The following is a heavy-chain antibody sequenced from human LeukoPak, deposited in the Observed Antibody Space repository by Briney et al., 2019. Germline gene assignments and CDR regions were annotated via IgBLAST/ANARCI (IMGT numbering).Heavy chain of an antibody. J-gene: IGHJ4*02. V-gene: IGHV4-38-2*01. CDR3: ASIAARVGFDY. CDR1: GYSISSGYY. D-gene: IGHD6-6*01. Sequence: SETLSLTCAVSGYSISSGYYWGWIRQPPGKGREWIGSIYHSGSTYYNPSLKSRVTISVDTSKNQFSLKLSSVTAADTAVYYCASIAARVGFDYWGQGTLVTVSS. CDR2: IYHSGST.